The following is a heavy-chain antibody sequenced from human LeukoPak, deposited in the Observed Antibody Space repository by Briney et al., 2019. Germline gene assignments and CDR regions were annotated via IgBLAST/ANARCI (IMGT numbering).Heavy chain of an antibody. D-gene: IGHD5-18*01. CDR3: AKAISYGFDY. J-gene: IGHJ4*02. CDR2: ISWNSGSL. V-gene: IGHV3-9*01. CDR1: GFTFDDYA. Sequence: GRSLRLSCAASGFTFDDYAMHWVRQAPGKGLEWVSGISWNSGSLGYADSVKGRFTISRDNAKNSLYLQMNSLRAEDTALYYCAKAISYGFDYWGQGTRVTVSS.